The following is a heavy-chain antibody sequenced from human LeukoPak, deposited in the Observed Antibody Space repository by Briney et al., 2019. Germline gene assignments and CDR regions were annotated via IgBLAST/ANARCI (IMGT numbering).Heavy chain of an antibody. V-gene: IGHV3-23*01. D-gene: IGHD3-10*01. CDR2: ISGSGGST. CDR3: AKTSIAYGSGSTFGY. CDR1: GFTFSSYA. Sequence: GGSLRLSCAASGFTFSSYAMSWVRLAPGKGLEWDSAISGSGGSTYYADSVKGRFTISRDNSKNTLYLQMNSLRAEDTAVYYCAKTSIAYGSGSTFGYWGQGTLVTVSS. J-gene: IGHJ4*02.